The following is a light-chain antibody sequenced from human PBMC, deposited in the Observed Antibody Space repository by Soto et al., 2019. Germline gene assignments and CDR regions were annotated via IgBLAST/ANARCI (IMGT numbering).Light chain of an antibody. Sequence: DIQMTQSPSTLSASVGDRVIITCRASQSINTWLAWYQQKPGRAPKLLIYSASSLESGVPSRFSGSGSGSEFTLTISSLQSDDFATYYCQQYQRFPFTFGQGTKLEI. J-gene: IGKJ2*01. V-gene: IGKV1-5*03. CDR2: SAS. CDR1: QSINTW. CDR3: QQYQRFPFT.